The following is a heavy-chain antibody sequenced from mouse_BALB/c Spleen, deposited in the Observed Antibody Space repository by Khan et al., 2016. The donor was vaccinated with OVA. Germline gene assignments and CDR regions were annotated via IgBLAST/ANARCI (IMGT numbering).Heavy chain of an antibody. V-gene: IGHV1-7*01. Sequence: QVQLKQSGAELAKPGASVKMSCKASGYTFINYWILWVKQRPGQGLEWIGYINPSTGYTEYNQNFKDKATLTADKSSSTAYMQLSSLTSEDSAVYYCARWGRRWDFDYWGQGTTLTVSS. J-gene: IGHJ2*01. CDR3: ARWGRRWDFDY. CDR1: GYTFINYW. D-gene: IGHD1-1*01. CDR2: INPSTGYT.